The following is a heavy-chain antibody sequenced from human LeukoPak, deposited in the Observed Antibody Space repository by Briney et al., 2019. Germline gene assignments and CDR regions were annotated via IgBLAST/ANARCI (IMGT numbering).Heavy chain of an antibody. CDR3: AREPPDDCSGGSCYPANWFDP. CDR2: INHSGST. J-gene: IGHJ5*02. Sequence: RSSETLSLTCAVYGGSFSGYYWSWIRPPPGKGLEWIGEINHSGSTNYNPSLKSRVTISVDTSKNQFSLKLSSVAAADTAVYYCAREPPDDCSGGSCYPANWFDPWGQGTLVTVSS. CDR1: GGSFSGYY. D-gene: IGHD2-15*01. V-gene: IGHV4-34*01.